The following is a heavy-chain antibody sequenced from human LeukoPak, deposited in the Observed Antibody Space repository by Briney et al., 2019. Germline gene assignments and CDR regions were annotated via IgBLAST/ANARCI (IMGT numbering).Heavy chain of an antibody. CDR2: ISYDGSNK. V-gene: IGHV3-30*18. D-gene: IGHD1-20*01. J-gene: IGHJ5*02. CDR1: GFTFSSYG. Sequence: GGSLRLSCAASGFTFSSYGMHWVRQAPGKGREWVAVISYDGSNKYYADSVKGRLTISRDNSKKTLYLQINSLRAEDTAVYYCAKDGPWYNWNVFGLDTWGQGTLGTVSS. CDR3: AKDGPWYNWNVFGLDT.